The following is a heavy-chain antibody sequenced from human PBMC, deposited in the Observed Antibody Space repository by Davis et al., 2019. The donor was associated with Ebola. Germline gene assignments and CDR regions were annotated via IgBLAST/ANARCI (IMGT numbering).Heavy chain of an antibody. Sequence: GESLKISCAASGFTFSSHWMSWVRQAPGKGLEWVANIKQDGSEKYYVDSVKGRFTISRDNAKKSLYLQMNSLRAEDTAVYYCARERWLQLNYFDYWGQGTLVTVSS. J-gene: IGHJ4*02. CDR1: GFTFSSHW. CDR2: IKQDGSEK. V-gene: IGHV3-7*01. CDR3: ARERWLQLNYFDY. D-gene: IGHD5-24*01.